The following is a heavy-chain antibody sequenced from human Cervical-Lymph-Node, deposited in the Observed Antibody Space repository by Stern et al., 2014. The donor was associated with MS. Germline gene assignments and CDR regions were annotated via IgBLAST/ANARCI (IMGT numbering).Heavy chain of an antibody. D-gene: IGHD3-10*01. J-gene: IGHJ4*02. CDR3: ARDGVAGSPGVY. CDR2: INPYNGNT. CDR1: GYTFGSYG. V-gene: IGHV1-18*01. Sequence: VQLVESGAEVKRPGASVKVSCMTSGYTFGSYGISWVRQAPGQGLEWMGGINPYNGNTNYAQKIPGRIIITRDTTQRTVSMSLRSLRSDDTAVYYCARDGVAGSPGVYWGQGTLVTVSS.